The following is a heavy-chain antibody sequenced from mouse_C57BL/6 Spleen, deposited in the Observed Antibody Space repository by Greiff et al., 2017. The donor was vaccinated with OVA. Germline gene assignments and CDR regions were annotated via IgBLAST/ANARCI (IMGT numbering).Heavy chain of an antibody. CDR2: IYPGSGNT. Sequence: VQRVESGPELVKPGASVKISCKASGYSFTSYYIHWVKQRPGQGLEWIGWIYPGSGNTKYNEKFKGKATLTADTSSSTAYMQLSSLTSEDSAVYYCAKGLLGRGGFDYWGQGTTLTVSS. CDR3: AKGLLGRGGFDY. J-gene: IGHJ2*01. V-gene: IGHV1-66*01. D-gene: IGHD4-1*01. CDR1: GYSFTSYY.